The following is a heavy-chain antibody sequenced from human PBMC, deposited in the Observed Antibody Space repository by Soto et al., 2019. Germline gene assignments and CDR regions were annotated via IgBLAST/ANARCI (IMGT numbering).Heavy chain of an antibody. J-gene: IGHJ6*03. V-gene: IGHV4-39*01. D-gene: IGHD5-12*01. CDR3: ARNTRATMSDYYYYMDV. CDR1: VGSISTTTYF. Sequence: SETLSLTCTVSVGSISTTTYFWAWIRQPPGKGLEWIGSIYHSGSTSYNPSLNSRVTISVDTAKNQFSLKLTSVTAADTAVYFCARNTRATMSDYYYYMDVWGKGTTVTVSS. CDR2: IYHSGST.